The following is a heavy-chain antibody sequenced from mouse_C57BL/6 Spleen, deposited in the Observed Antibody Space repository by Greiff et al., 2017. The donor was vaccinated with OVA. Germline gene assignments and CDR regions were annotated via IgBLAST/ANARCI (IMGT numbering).Heavy chain of an antibody. V-gene: IGHV1-55*01. D-gene: IGHD3-2*02. CDR2: IYPGSGST. Sequence: VQLQQPGAELVKPGASVKMSCKASGYTFTSYWITWVKQRPGQGLEWIGDIYPGSGSTNYNEKFKSKATLTVDTSSSTAYMQLSSLTSEDSAVYYCAREGPRGAAQANYWGQGTTLTVSS. CDR3: AREGPRGAAQANY. J-gene: IGHJ2*01. CDR1: GYTFTSYW.